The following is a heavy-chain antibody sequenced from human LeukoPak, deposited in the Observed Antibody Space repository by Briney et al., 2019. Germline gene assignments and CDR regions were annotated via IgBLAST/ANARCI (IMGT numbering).Heavy chain of an antibody. J-gene: IGHJ5*02. CDR1: GGTFSSYA. V-gene: IGHV1-69*13. D-gene: IGHD2-2*01. Sequence: GASVKVSCKASGGTFSSYAISWVRQAPGQGLEWMGGIIPIFGTANYAQKCQGRVTITADESTSTAYMELSSLRSEDTAVYYCARDVVPAAIVNWFDPWGQGTLVTVSS. CDR2: IIPIFGTA. CDR3: ARDVVPAAIVNWFDP.